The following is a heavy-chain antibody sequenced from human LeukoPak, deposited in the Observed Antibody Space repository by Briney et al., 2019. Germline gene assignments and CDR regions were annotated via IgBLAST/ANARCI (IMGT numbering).Heavy chain of an antibody. D-gene: IGHD3-22*01. Sequence: PGGSLRLSCAASGFPFSTYAMHWVRQAPGGGLEYVSAISSNGLNTYYGNSVKGRFTISRDNSKNTLDLQMGNLRAEDTAVYYCARRGSGYSQNYFDYWGQGTLVTVSS. CDR2: ISSNGLNT. J-gene: IGHJ4*02. V-gene: IGHV3-64*01. CDR3: ARRGSGYSQNYFDY. CDR1: GFPFSTYA.